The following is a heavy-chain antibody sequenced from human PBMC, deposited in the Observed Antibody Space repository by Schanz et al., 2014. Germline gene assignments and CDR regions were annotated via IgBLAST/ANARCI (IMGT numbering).Heavy chain of an antibody. CDR2: ISAYNGHT. Sequence: QVQLVQSGSEVKKPGASVKVSCKASGYTFTTYGISWVRQAPGQGLEWMGWISAYNGHTNYAQKFQGRVTITADKSTSTAYMELSNLRSEDTAVYYCARAGQDYSDSSGYATYYFGNWGQGTLVTVSS. V-gene: IGHV1-18*01. J-gene: IGHJ4*02. D-gene: IGHD3-22*01. CDR1: GYTFTTYG. CDR3: ARAGQDYSDSSGYATYYFGN.